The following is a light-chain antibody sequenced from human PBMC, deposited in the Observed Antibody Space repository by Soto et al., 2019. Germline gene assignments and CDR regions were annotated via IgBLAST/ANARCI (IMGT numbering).Light chain of an antibody. CDR1: SSDIGGYNY. V-gene: IGLV2-14*01. J-gene: IGLJ2*01. CDR3: GSYAGTKNFVV. Sequence: QSALTQPASVSGSPGQSITISCTGTSSDIGGYNYVSWYQQHPGKAPKLMIYEVTNRPSGVSNRFSASKSGNTASLTISGLQGEDEADYFCGSYAGTKNFVVFGGGTKLTVL. CDR2: EVT.